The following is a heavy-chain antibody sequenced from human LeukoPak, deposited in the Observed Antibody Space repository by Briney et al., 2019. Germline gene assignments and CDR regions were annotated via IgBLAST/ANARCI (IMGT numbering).Heavy chain of an antibody. J-gene: IGHJ4*02. CDR1: GLTFSDYY. CDR2: ISSSGTTI. Sequence: KPGGSLRLSCAASGLTFSDYYMSWIRQAPGKGLEWVSYISSSGTTIYYADSGKGRFTISRDNAKNSLYLQMNSLRAEDTAVYFCARWDSSGCLDYWGQGTLVTVSS. V-gene: IGHV3-11*01. CDR3: ARWDSSGCLDY. D-gene: IGHD3-22*01.